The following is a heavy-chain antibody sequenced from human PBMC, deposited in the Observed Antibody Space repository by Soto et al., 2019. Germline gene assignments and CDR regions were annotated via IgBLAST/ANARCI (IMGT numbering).Heavy chain of an antibody. CDR3: ARAGFVPAATHYYYCGMDV. CDR1: GGTFSSYA. D-gene: IGHD2-2*01. CDR2: IIPIFGTA. V-gene: IGHV1-69*01. Sequence: QVQLVQSGAEVKKPGSSVKVSCKASGGTFSSYAISWVRQAPGQGLEWMGGIIPIFGTANYAQKFQGRVTITADESTSTACMELSSLRSEDTAVYYCARAGFVPAATHYYYCGMDVWGQGTTVTVSS. J-gene: IGHJ6*02.